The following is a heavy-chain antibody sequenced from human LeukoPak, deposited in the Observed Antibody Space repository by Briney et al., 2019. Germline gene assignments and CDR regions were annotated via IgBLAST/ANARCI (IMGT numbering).Heavy chain of an antibody. CDR3: AKGAYDYIEMGYFDY. V-gene: IGHV3-23*01. Sequence: GGSLRLSCAASGFSISNSAMSWVRQAPGKWLGWVSLIVASSGSTFYADSVKGRFTISRDSSKNTLYLQMNSLRAEDMAVYYCAKGAYDYIEMGYFDYWGQGTLVTVSS. CDR1: GFSISNSA. D-gene: IGHD5-12*01. CDR2: IVASSGST. J-gene: IGHJ4*02.